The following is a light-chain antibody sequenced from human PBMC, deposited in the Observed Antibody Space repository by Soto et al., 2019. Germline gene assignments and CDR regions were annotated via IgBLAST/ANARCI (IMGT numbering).Light chain of an antibody. V-gene: IGKV1-33*01. CDR3: QQSYSIPVT. Sequence: DIQITQSPSSVSSSVLERLTITCQASQDITNYLNWYQQKPGRAPRLLLYDASSLETGVPSRFSGSGSGTDFTLTISSLQPEDVATYYCQQSYSIPVTFGQGTKVDNK. CDR1: QDITNY. CDR2: DAS. J-gene: IGKJ2*01.